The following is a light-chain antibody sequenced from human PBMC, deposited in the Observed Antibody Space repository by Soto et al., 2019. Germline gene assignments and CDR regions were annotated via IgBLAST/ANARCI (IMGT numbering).Light chain of an antibody. Sequence: EIVLTQSPGTLSLSPGERATLSCRASQTVSSRYLAWYQQKPGQAPRLLMYGASNRATGIPDRFSGSGSGTDFTLTISRLETEDFTVYFCQQYGRAPPFTFGQGTKVELK. CDR3: QQYGRAPPFT. V-gene: IGKV3-20*01. CDR2: GAS. J-gene: IGKJ2*01. CDR1: QTVSSRY.